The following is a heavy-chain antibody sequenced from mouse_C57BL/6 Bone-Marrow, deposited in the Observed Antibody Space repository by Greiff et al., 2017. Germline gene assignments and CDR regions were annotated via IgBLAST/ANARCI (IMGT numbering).Heavy chain of an antibody. CDR2: IYPRSGNT. J-gene: IGHJ3*01. D-gene: IGHD2-4*01. CDR3: ARTDDYGAY. CDR1: GYTFTSYG. V-gene: IGHV1-81*01. Sequence: QVQLQQSGAELARPGASVKLSCKASGYTFTSYGISWVKQRTGQGLEWIGEIYPRSGNTYYNEKFKGKATLTADKSSSTAYMELRSLTSEDSAVYFCARTDDYGAYWGQGTRVTVSA.